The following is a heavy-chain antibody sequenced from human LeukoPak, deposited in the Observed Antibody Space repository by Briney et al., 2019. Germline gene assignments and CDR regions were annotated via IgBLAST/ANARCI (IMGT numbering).Heavy chain of an antibody. CDR3: ARVYYDSSGFIMGPYYFDY. CDR2: IYYSGST. D-gene: IGHD3-22*01. J-gene: IGHJ4*02. CDR1: GGSISSGGYY. Sequence: SETLSLTCTVSGGSISSGGYYWSWIRQHPGKGLEWIGYIYYSGSTYYNPSLKSRVTISVDTSKNQFSLKLSSVTAADTAVYYCARVYYDSSGFIMGPYYFDYWGQGTLVTVSS. V-gene: IGHV4-31*03.